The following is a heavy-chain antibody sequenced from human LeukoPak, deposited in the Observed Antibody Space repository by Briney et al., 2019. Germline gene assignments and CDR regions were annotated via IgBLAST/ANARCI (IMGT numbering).Heavy chain of an antibody. Sequence: SETLSLTCTVCGGSISSGSYYWRWIRQPAGTGLEWIGRIYTSGSTNYNPSLKSRVTISVDTSKNQFSLKLSSVTAADTAVYYCARGVHYYDSSGLNPWGQGTLVTVSS. D-gene: IGHD3-22*01. CDR1: GGSISSGSYY. V-gene: IGHV4-61*02. CDR2: IYTSGST. CDR3: ARGVHYYDSSGLNP. J-gene: IGHJ5*02.